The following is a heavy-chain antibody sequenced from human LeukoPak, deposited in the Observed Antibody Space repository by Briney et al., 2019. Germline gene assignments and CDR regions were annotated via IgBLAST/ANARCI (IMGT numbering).Heavy chain of an antibody. Sequence: SETLSLTCTVSGGSIISYYWSWIRQTPGKGLEWIAYIHSSGSTNYSPSLKSRVTISVDTSQNHFSLKVTSMTAADTGVYYCTRSLPGAVGAADFWGQGTLVTVSS. CDR2: IHSSGST. V-gene: IGHV4-59*01. CDR1: GGSIISYY. J-gene: IGHJ4*02. CDR3: TRSLPGAVGAADF. D-gene: IGHD6-13*01.